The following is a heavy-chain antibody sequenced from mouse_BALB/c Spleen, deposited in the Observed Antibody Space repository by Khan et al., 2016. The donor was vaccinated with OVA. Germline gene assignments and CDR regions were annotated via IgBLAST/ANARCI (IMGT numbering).Heavy chain of an antibody. CDR3: ARDDWFAY. CDR2: ISSGDTT. CDR1: GFTFSNYG. Sequence: VQLKESGGGLVKPGGSLKLSCAASGFTFSNYGVSWVRQTPEKRLEWVASISSGDTTYYPDSVKGRFTISRDNARNILYLQMSSLRSEDTAMYYCARDDWFAYWGQGTLVTVSA. J-gene: IGHJ3*01. V-gene: IGHV5-6-5*01.